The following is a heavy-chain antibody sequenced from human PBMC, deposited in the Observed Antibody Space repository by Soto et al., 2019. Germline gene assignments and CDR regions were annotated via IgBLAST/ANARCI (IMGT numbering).Heavy chain of an antibody. CDR3: ARGDYYDSSGPFSDAFDI. Sequence: GVSLRLSCAASGFTFSTYWMSWVRQAPGKGLEWVANIKPDGSEKWYVDSVKGRFTISRDNAKNSLYLQMNSLRAEDTAVYYCARGDYYDSSGPFSDAFDIWGQGTMVTVSS. V-gene: IGHV3-7*04. J-gene: IGHJ3*02. D-gene: IGHD3-22*01. CDR1: GFTFSTYW. CDR2: IKPDGSEK.